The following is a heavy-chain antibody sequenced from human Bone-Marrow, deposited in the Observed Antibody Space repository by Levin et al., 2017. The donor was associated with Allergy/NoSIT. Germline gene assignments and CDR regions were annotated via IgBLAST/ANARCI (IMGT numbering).Heavy chain of an antibody. D-gene: IGHD6-13*01. CDR1: GFTFSDSA. CDR3: ARVVLGSSHIDY. CDR2: IRSKPYSHAT. Sequence: GESLKISCAASGFTFSDSAMHWVRQASGKGLESVGRIRSKPYSHATAYAASVEGRFTISRDDSRNTAYLQMHSLKTEDTAVYYCARVVLGSSHIDYWGQGTLVTVSS. J-gene: IGHJ4*02. V-gene: IGHV3-73*01.